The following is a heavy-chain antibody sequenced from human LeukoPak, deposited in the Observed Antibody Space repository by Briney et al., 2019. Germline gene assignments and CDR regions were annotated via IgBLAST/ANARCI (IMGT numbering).Heavy chain of an antibody. J-gene: IGHJ3*02. CDR3: ARSNWNDALDAFDI. CDR1: GGTFSSYA. D-gene: IGHD1-1*01. V-gene: IGHV1-69*13. CDR2: IIPIFGTA. Sequence: SVKVSCKASGGTFSSYAISWVRQAPGQGLEWMGGIIPIFGTANYAQKFQGRVTITADESTSTAYMELSSLRSENTAVYYCARSNWNDALDAFDIWGQGTMVTVSS.